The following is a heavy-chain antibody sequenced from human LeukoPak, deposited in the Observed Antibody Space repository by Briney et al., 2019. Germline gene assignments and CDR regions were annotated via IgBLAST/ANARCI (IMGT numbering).Heavy chain of an antibody. J-gene: IGHJ3*02. Sequence: PGGSLRLSCAASGFTFSRYWMSWVRQAPGKGLEWVANIKQDGSEKYYVDSVKGRFTISRDNAKNSLYLQMNSLRAEDTAVYYCARDRILVQLWLKSSGDAFDIWGQGTMVTVSS. CDR1: GFTFSRYW. D-gene: IGHD5-18*01. CDR3: ARDRILVQLWLKSSGDAFDI. V-gene: IGHV3-7*01. CDR2: IKQDGSEK.